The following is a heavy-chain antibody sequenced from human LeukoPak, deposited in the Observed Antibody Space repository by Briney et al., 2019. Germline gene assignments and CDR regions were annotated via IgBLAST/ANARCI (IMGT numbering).Heavy chain of an antibody. CDR3: ARHVLYSYGPQWWFDP. CDR2: IDPSDSYT. J-gene: IGHJ5*02. D-gene: IGHD5-18*01. CDR1: GYSFTTYW. V-gene: IGHV5-10-1*01. Sequence: GESLKISCKGSGYSFTTYWIAWVRQMPGKGLECMGRIDPSDSYTHYSPSFQGHVTISADKSSSTAYLQWSSLKASDTAIYYCARHVLYSYGPQWWFDPWGQGTLVTVSS.